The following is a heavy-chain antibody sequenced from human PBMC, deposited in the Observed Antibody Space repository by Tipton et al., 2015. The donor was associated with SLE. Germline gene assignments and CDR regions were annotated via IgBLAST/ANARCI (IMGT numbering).Heavy chain of an antibody. CDR1: GGSTTTYY. CDR2: FYYSGST. J-gene: IGHJ2*01. CDR3: ARVWSGYSSSYFDL. V-gene: IGHV4-59*01. D-gene: IGHD3-3*01. Sequence: TLSLTCAVSGGSTTTYYWSWIRQPPGKGLEWIGYFYYSGSTKYNPSLKSRVTMSVDTSKNHFSVKLSSVTAADTAIYYCARVWSGYSSSYFDLWGRGTLVTVSS.